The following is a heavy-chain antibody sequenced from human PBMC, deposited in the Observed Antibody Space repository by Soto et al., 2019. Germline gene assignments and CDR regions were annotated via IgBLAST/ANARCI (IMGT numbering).Heavy chain of an antibody. V-gene: IGHV3-30*18. CDR2: ISYDGSNK. CDR1: GFTFSSYG. Sequence: QVQLVESGGGVVQPGRSLRLSCAASGFTFSSYGMHWVRQAPGKGLEWVADISYDGSNKYYADSVKGRFTISRDNSKNTLYLQMNSLRAEDTAVYYCAKDHGDYDFWSGYHATTSEFDYWGQGTLVTVSS. J-gene: IGHJ4*02. D-gene: IGHD3-3*01. CDR3: AKDHGDYDFWSGYHATTSEFDY.